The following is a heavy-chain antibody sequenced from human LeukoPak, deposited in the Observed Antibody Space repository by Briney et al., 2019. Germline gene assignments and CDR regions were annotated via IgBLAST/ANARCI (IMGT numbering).Heavy chain of an antibody. CDR2: ISYDGSNK. V-gene: IGHV3-30*04. Sequence: GGSLRLSCAASGFTFSSYAMHWVRQAPGKGLEWVTFISYDGSNKYYVDSVKGRFTISRDNSKNTLYLQMNSLRAEDTAVYYCAKGAYYYDSSGQYYFDYWGQGTLVTVSS. J-gene: IGHJ4*02. CDR1: GFTFSSYA. D-gene: IGHD3-22*01. CDR3: AKGAYYYDSSGQYYFDY.